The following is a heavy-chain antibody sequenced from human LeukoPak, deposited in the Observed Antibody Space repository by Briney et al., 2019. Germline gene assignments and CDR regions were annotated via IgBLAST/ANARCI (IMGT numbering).Heavy chain of an antibody. CDR1: GFTFSSYG. V-gene: IGHV3-30*03. J-gene: IGHJ4*02. Sequence: GGSLRLSCAASGFTFSSYGMHWVRQAPGKGLEWVAVISYDGSNKYYADSVKGRFTISRDNSKNTLYLQMNSLRAEDTAVYYCTRDSGGSYSIDYWGQGTLVTVSS. CDR3: TRDSGGSYSIDY. D-gene: IGHD1-26*01. CDR2: ISYDGSNK.